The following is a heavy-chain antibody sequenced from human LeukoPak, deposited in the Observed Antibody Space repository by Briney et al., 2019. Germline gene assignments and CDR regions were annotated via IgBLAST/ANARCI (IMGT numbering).Heavy chain of an antibody. D-gene: IGHD5-12*01. J-gene: IGHJ4*02. CDR2: IIGSGGYT. CDR1: GFTFSRYG. Sequence: GGSLRLSCAASGFTFSRYGMSWVRAAPDKGAEWVSYIIGSGGYTYHVHPVKGRFTISRDNAKNTLYLQMNTLRAEDTAVYYCAKVVSGYHFDYWGQGTLVTV. V-gene: IGHV3-23*01. CDR3: AKVVSGYHFDY.